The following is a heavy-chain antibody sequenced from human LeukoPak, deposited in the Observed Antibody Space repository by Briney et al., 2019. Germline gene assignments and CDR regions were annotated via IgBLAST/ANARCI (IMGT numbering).Heavy chain of an antibody. Sequence: SVKVSCKASGGTFSSYAISWVRQAPGQGLEWMGGIIPIFGTANYAQKFQGRVTITADESTSTAYMELSSLRSEDTAVYYCARGYSMLEASDYWGQGTLVTVSS. CDR1: GGTFSSYA. D-gene: IGHD1-1*01. V-gene: IGHV1-69*13. CDR2: IIPIFGTA. CDR3: ARGYSMLEASDY. J-gene: IGHJ4*02.